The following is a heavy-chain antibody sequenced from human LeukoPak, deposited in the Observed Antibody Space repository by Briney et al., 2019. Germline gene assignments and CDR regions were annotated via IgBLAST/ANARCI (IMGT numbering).Heavy chain of an antibody. V-gene: IGHV4-34*01. CDR1: GGSFSGYY. Sequence: SETLSLTCAVSGGSFSGYYWRWIRQPPGKGLEWIGEINHSGSTNYNPSLKSRVTISVDTSKNQFSLKLSSVTAADTAVYYCASTTAAAGNLDDYWGQGTLLTVSS. CDR3: ASTTAAAGNLDDY. J-gene: IGHJ4*02. CDR2: INHSGST. D-gene: IGHD6-13*01.